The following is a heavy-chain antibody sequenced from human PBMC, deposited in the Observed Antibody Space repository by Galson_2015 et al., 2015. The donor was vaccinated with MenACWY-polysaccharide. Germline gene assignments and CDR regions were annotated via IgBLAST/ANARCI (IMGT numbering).Heavy chain of an antibody. D-gene: IGHD3-10*01. V-gene: IGHV4-34*01. Sequence: ETLSLTCAVHGGSFNGFYWSWIRQTPGKGLEWIGEINHSGDTNYNPSLKSRVSLVVDTSQNQFSLRVTTVTAADTAVYYCARGGRQDYYDSGTNYSYYYYSGMDVWGRGTTVTVSS. CDR2: INHSGDT. CDR1: GGSFNGFY. CDR3: ARGGRQDYYDSGTNYSYYYYSGMDV. J-gene: IGHJ6*02.